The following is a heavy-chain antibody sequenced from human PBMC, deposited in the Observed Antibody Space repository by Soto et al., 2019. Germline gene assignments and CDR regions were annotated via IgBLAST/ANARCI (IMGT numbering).Heavy chain of an antibody. V-gene: IGHV3-23*01. Sequence: GGSLRLSCAASGFTFSSYAMSWVRQAPGKGLEWVSAISGSGGSTYYADSVKGRFTISRDNSKNTLYLQMNSLRAEDTAVYYCAKVEYSSGWYYYGMDVWGQGTTVTVSS. CDR1: GFTFSSYA. J-gene: IGHJ6*02. D-gene: IGHD6-19*01. CDR3: AKVEYSSGWYYYGMDV. CDR2: ISGSGGST.